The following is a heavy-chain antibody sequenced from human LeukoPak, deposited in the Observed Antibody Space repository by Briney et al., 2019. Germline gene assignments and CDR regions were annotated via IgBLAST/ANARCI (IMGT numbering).Heavy chain of an antibody. V-gene: IGHV1-2*02. CDR2: INPNSGAT. CDR3: ARRRAIISSGRPVFDY. Sequence: ASVKVSCKASGYTFKDYYMEWERQAPGQGLEWVGWINPNSGATNYAQKFQGRVTMTRDSSISTAYMELSMLRFDDTAVYYCARRRAIISSGRPVFDYWGQGTLVTDSS. CDR1: GYTFKDYY. J-gene: IGHJ4*02. D-gene: IGHD3-10*01.